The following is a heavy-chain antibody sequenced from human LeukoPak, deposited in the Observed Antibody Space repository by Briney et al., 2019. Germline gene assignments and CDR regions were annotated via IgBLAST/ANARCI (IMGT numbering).Heavy chain of an antibody. J-gene: IGHJ4*02. D-gene: IGHD3-3*01. CDR3: ARITISEIDC. CDR2: IYHSGST. V-gene: IGHV4-38-2*02. Sequence: SENLSLTCTVSGYSISSGYYWGWIRQPPGKGLEWIGSIYHSGSTYYNPSLKSRVTISVDTSKNQFSLKLSSVTAADTAVYYCARITISEIDCWGQGTLVTVSS. CDR1: GYSISSGYY.